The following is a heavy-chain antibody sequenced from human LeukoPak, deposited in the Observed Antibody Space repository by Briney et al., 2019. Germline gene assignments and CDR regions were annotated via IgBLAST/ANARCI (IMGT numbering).Heavy chain of an antibody. D-gene: IGHD3-10*01. V-gene: IGHV1-18*04. CDR1: GYSFTSYG. Sequence: ASVKVSCKASGYSFTSYGISWVRQAPGQGLEWMGWISGYNDNTNYAQKLQGRVTMTTDTSTSTAYMELRRLRSDDTAVYYCARTVRGVTPDYWGQGTLVTVSS. CDR3: ARTVRGVTPDY. J-gene: IGHJ4*02. CDR2: ISGYNDNT.